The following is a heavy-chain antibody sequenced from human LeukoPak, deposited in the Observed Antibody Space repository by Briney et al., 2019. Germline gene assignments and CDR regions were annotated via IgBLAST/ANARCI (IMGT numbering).Heavy chain of an antibody. D-gene: IGHD2-2*01. CDR1: GFTFSRYW. Sequence: PGGSLRLSCAASGFTFSRYWMSWVRQAPGKGLEWVANIKQDGSEKYYVDSVKGRFTISRDNAKNSLSLQMNGLRAEDTAVYYCARYVDQTCYYYYMDVWGKGTTVTVSS. V-gene: IGHV3-7*01. CDR3: ARYVDQTCYYYYMDV. J-gene: IGHJ6*03. CDR2: IKQDGSEK.